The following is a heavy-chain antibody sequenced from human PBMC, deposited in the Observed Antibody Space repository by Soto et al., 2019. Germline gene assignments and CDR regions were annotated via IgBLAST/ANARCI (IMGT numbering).Heavy chain of an antibody. V-gene: IGHV2-5*02. J-gene: IGHJ4*02. Sequence: QITLKESGPTLVTPTQTLTLTCTFSGFSLSTSGVGVGWIRQPPGKALEYLALIYWDDDKRYSPSLKSRLSVTKATSRNQAVLTMTNMAPADTGTYYCAHRVSARTSSWDVGFFDCWGQGALVTVSS. CDR3: AHRVSARTSSWDVGFFDC. CDR2: IYWDDDK. D-gene: IGHD2-15*01. CDR1: GFSLSTSGVG.